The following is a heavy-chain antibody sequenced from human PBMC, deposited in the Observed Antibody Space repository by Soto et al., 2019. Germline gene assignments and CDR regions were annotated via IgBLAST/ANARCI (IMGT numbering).Heavy chain of an antibody. CDR1: GGSISSSDYY. V-gene: IGHV4-39*01. CDR3: ASRHSSPYFDY. J-gene: IGHJ4*02. Sequence: PSETLSLTCTVSGGSISSSDYYWGWIRQPPGKGLEWIGNIYYSGSASYNPSLKSRVTISVDTSKNQVSLKLSSVTAADTAVYYCASRHSSPYFDYWGQGTLVTVSS. CDR2: IYYSGSA. D-gene: IGHD6-13*01.